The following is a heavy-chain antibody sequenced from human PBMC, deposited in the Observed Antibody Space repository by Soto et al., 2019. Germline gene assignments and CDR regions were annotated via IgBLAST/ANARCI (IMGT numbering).Heavy chain of an antibody. CDR1: GGSISSSNW. J-gene: IGHJ4*02. D-gene: IGHD6-13*01. CDR3: ARAAMGGSRWQFVY. Sequence: QVQLQESGPGLVKPSGTLSLTCAVSGGSISSSNWWSWVRQPPGKGLEWIGEIYHSGSTNYNPSLKSRVPISVDKSKVQFSLKLGSVTAADTAVYYWARAAMGGSRWQFVYGGQGTLVTVSS. CDR2: IYHSGST. V-gene: IGHV4-4*02.